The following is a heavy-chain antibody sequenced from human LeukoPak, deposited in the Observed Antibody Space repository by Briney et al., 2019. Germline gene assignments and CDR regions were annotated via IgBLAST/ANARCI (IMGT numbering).Heavy chain of an antibody. CDR2: IRYDGNNK. V-gene: IGHV3-30*02. Sequence: GGSLRLSCAASGFTFSNFGIHWVRQAPGKGLEWVTFIRYDGNNKYYADSVKGRFTISRDNSKNTVFLQMDSLRAEDTALYYCVKERTRVTGGWTWGQGTLVTVSS. CDR3: VKERTRVTGGWT. CDR1: GFTFSNFG. J-gene: IGHJ5*02. D-gene: IGHD2-21*02.